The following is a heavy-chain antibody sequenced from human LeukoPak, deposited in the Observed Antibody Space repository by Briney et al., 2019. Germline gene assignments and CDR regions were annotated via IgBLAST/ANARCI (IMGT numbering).Heavy chain of an antibody. D-gene: IGHD3-22*01. CDR2: ISYDGSNK. J-gene: IGHJ4*02. Sequence: GGSLRLSCAASGFTFSSYGMHWVRQAPGKGLEWVAVISYDGSNKYYADSVKGRFTISRDNSKNTLYLQMNSLRAEDTAVYYCAKGRRSITMIVLPYWGQGTLVTVSS. V-gene: IGHV3-30*18. CDR1: GFTFSSYG. CDR3: AKGRRSITMIVLPY.